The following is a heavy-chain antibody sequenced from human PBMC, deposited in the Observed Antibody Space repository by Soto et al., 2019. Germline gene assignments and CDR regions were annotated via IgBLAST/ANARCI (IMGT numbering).Heavy chain of an antibody. Sequence: GGSLRLSCAASGFTFSSYAMSWVRQAPGKGLEWVSAISGSGGSTYYADSVKGRFTISRDNSKNTLYLQMNSLRAEDTAVYYCAKAVAAAATLPLYYFDYWGQGTLVTVSS. V-gene: IGHV3-23*01. CDR2: ISGSGGST. CDR3: AKAVAAAATLPLYYFDY. D-gene: IGHD6-13*01. CDR1: GFTFSSYA. J-gene: IGHJ4*02.